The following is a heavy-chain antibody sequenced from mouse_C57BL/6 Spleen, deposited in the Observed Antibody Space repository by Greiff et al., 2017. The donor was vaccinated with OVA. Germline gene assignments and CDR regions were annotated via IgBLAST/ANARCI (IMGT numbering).Heavy chain of an antibody. Sequence: VQLQQPGAELVKPGASVKLSCKASGYTFTSYWMQWVKQRPGQGLEWIGEIAPSDSYTNYNQKFKGKATLTVDTSSRTAYMQLSSLTSEDSAVYYCAISYDGYYEGNYYAMDYWGQGTSVTVSS. CDR1: GYTFTSYW. CDR2: IAPSDSYT. D-gene: IGHD2-3*01. J-gene: IGHJ4*01. CDR3: AISYDGYYEGNYYAMDY. V-gene: IGHV1-50*01.